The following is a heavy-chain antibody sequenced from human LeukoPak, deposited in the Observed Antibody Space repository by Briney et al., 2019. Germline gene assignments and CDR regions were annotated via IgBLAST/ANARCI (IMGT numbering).Heavy chain of an antibody. CDR2: ISSSSSTI. D-gene: IGHD1-26*01. CDR1: GFTFSSYS. CDR3: ARSRGSSGGYPFDY. Sequence: GGSLRLSCAASGFTFSSYSMNWVRQAPGKGLEWVSYISSSSSTIYYAGSVKGRFTISRDNAKNSLFLQMNSLRAEDTAVYYCARSRGSSGGYPFDYWGQGTLVTVSS. J-gene: IGHJ4*02. V-gene: IGHV3-48*01.